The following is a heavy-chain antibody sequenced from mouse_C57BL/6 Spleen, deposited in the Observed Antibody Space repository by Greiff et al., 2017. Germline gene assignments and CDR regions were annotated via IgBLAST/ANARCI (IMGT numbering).Heavy chain of an antibody. Sequence: VQLQQSGAELVRPGTSVKVSCKASGYAFTNYLIEWVKQRPGQGLEWIGVINPGSGGTNYNEKFKGKATLTADKSSSTAYMQLSSLTSEDSAVYFCARSGDDYGSSYGYFDVWGTGTTVTVSS. J-gene: IGHJ1*03. V-gene: IGHV1-54*01. CDR3: ARSGDDYGSSYGYFDV. CDR2: INPGSGGT. CDR1: GYAFTNYL. D-gene: IGHD1-1*01.